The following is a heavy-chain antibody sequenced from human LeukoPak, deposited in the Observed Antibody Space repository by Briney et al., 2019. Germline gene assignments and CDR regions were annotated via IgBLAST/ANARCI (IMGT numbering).Heavy chain of an antibody. CDR3: ASLGGYGSGRGENFDY. Sequence: PSETLSLTCTVSGYSISSGYYWGWIRQPPGKGLEWIGSIYHSGSTYYNPSLKSRVTISVDTSNNQFSLTLSSVTAADTAVYYCASLGGYGSGRGENFDYWGQGTLVTVSS. CDR2: IYHSGST. V-gene: IGHV4-38-2*02. D-gene: IGHD3-10*01. J-gene: IGHJ4*02. CDR1: GYSISSGYY.